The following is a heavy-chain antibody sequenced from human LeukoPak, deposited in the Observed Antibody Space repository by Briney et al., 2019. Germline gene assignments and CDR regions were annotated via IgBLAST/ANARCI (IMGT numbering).Heavy chain of an antibody. CDR1: GFTFSSYG. D-gene: IGHD2-2*02. CDR2: IWYDGSNK. J-gene: IGHJ4*02. CDR3: ARGPCSSTRCYIVDY. V-gene: IGHV3-33*01. Sequence: PGGSLRLSCAASGFTFSSYGMHWVRQAPGKGLEWVAVIWYDGSNKYYADSVKGRFTISRDNSKNTLYLQMNSLRAEDTAVYYCARGPCSSTRCYIVDYWGQGTLVTVSS.